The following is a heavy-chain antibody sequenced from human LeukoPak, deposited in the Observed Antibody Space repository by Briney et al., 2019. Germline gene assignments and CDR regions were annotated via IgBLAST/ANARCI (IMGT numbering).Heavy chain of an antibody. CDR1: GFTFSSHT. D-gene: IGHD3-22*01. CDR3: ARVAFDSSDSKPIYFDY. Sequence: PGGSLRLSCAASGFTFSSHTMNWVRQSPGKGLEWVSYISSRSSTIYYADSVKGRFTISRDNAKNTLFLQMSNLRAEDTGLYYCARVAFDSSDSKPIYFDYWGQGTLVTVSS. CDR2: ISSRSSTI. J-gene: IGHJ4*02. V-gene: IGHV3-48*04.